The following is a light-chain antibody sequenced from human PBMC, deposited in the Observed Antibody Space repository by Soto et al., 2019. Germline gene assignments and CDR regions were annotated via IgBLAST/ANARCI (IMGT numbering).Light chain of an antibody. CDR2: LNSDGSQ. V-gene: IGLV4-69*01. J-gene: IGLJ3*02. CDR1: SGHNDYA. CDR3: QTWGTGIWV. Sequence: QSVLTQSPSASASLGASVKLTCTLSSGHNDYAIAWHQQQPETGPRFLMKLNSDGSQSKGDGIPDRFSGSSSGAERYLTISSLQSEDEADYYCQTWGTGIWVFGGGTNVTVL.